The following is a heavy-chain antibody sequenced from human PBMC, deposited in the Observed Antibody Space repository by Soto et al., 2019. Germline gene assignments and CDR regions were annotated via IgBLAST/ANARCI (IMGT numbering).Heavy chain of an antibody. J-gene: IGHJ4*02. Sequence: AGESLKISCKASGYSFTNYWIGWVRQMPGKGLEWMGIIYPGDSDTKYSPSFQGQVTISADKSINTAYLQWSSLKASDTAIYYCAKGYSGSYYGVFDYWGQGTLVTVSS. V-gene: IGHV5-51*01. CDR2: IYPGDSDT. CDR1: GYSFTNYW. D-gene: IGHD1-26*01. CDR3: AKGYSGSYYGVFDY.